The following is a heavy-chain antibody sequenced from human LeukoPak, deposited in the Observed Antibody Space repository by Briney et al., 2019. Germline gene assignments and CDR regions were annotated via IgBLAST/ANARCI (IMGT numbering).Heavy chain of an antibody. J-gene: IGHJ3*02. V-gene: IGHV3-11*01. CDR1: GFTFSDYY. CDR3: ASVLLPPSDDAFDI. Sequence: PGGSLRLSCAASGFTFSDYYMSWIRQAPGKGLEWVSYISSSSSTIYYADSVKGRFTISRDNAKNSLYLQMNSLRAEDTAVYYCASVLLPPSDDAFDIWGQGTMVTVSS. CDR2: ISSSSSTI. D-gene: IGHD3-22*01.